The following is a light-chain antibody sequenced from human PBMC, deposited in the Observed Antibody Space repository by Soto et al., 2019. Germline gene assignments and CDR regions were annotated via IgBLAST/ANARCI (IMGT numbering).Light chain of an antibody. CDR3: QQRSNWLT. CDR1: QSVSSS. J-gene: IGKJ4*01. V-gene: IGKV3-11*01. Sequence: EIVVTQSPATLSASPGERVTLSCRASQSVSSSLAWYQQRPGQAPRLLIYDASNRATGIPARFSGSGSGTDFTLTISSLEPEDFAVYYCQQRSNWLTFGGGTKVDI. CDR2: DAS.